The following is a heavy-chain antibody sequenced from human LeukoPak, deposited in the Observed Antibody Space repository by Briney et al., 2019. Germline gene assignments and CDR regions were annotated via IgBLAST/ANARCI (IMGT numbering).Heavy chain of an antibody. CDR3: ASGPIAVAGTVNPDY. CDR2: ISSSSSYI. D-gene: IGHD6-19*01. CDR1: GFTFSSYS. J-gene: IGHJ4*02. Sequence: GGSLRLSCAASGFTFSSYSMNWVRQAPGKGLEWVSSISSSSSYIYYADSVKGRFTISRDNAKNSLYLQMNSLRAEDTAVYYCASGPIAVAGTVNPDYWGQGTLVTVSS. V-gene: IGHV3-21*01.